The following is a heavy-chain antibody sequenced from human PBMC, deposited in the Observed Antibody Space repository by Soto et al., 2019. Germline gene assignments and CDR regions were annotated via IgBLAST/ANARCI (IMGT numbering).Heavy chain of an antibody. Sequence: GESLTVSCAASGFTFSNYYISWLRQAPGKGLEWVGNIRQDGSESYYVASVKGRFTISRDNAKNLLYLQMNSLRAEDTAVYYCARDALPRTADYWGQGTLVTVSS. CDR1: GFTFSNYY. CDR2: IRQDGSES. CDR3: ARDALPRTADY. D-gene: IGHD2-2*01. V-gene: IGHV3-7*01. J-gene: IGHJ4*02.